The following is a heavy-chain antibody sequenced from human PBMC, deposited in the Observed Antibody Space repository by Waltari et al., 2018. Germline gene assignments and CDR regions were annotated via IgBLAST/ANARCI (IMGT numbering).Heavy chain of an antibody. D-gene: IGHD6-13*01. V-gene: IGHV4-39*01. CDR1: GGSISSSSYY. Sequence: QLQLQESGPGLVKPSETLSLTCTVSGGSISSSSYYWGWIRQPPGKGLEWIGSIYYSGSTYYNPSLKSRVTISVDTSKNQFSLKLSSVTAADTAVYYCARISSSSWGGEAFDIWGQGTMVTVSS. CDR3: ARISSSSWGGEAFDI. CDR2: IYYSGST. J-gene: IGHJ3*02.